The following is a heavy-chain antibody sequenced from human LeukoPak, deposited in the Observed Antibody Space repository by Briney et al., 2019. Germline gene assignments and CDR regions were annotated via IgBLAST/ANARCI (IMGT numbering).Heavy chain of an antibody. V-gene: IGHV3-74*01. Sequence: PGGSLRLSCAASGFTFSIYWVRWVRQAPGKGLVWVSSINSDVSSTSYADSVKGRFTISRDNAKNTLYLQMNTLRAEDTAVYYCASLDYWGQGTPVTVSS. CDR3: ASLDY. J-gene: IGHJ4*02. CDR2: INSDVSST. CDR1: GFTFSIYW.